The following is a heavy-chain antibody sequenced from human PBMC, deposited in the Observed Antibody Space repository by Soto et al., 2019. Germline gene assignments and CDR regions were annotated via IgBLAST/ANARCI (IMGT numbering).Heavy chain of an antibody. Sequence: ASVKVSCKVSGYTLTELSMHWVRQAPGKGLEWMGGFDPEDGETIYAQKFQGRVTMTEDTSTDTAYMELSSLRSEDTAVYYCATSISIRSPYYFDYWGQGTLVTVSS. J-gene: IGHJ4*02. V-gene: IGHV1-24*01. CDR1: GYTLTELS. CDR3: ATSISIRSPYYFDY. CDR2: FDPEDGET.